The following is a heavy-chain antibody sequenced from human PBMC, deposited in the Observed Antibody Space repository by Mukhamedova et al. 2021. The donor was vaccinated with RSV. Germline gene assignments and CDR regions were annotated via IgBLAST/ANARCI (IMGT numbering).Heavy chain of an antibody. CDR3: AREHYSGSHSLEY. J-gene: IGHJ4*02. Sequence: GQRLEWMGWINAGNGNTIYSQKFQGRVTITRDTSASTAYMELSSLRSEDTAVYYCAREHYSGSHSLEYWGQGTLVTVSS. V-gene: IGHV1-3*01. CDR2: INAGNGNT. D-gene: IGHD1-26*01.